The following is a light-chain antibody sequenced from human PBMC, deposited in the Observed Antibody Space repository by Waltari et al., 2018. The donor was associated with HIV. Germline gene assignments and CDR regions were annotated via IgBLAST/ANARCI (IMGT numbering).Light chain of an antibody. CDR2: EAS. J-gene: IGKJ4*01. CDR3: QQRYRWPLI. V-gene: IGKV3-11*01. Sequence: EIELTQSPATLSLSPGERATLSCRASQNFNNFLAWYQQKPGQAPRLLIYEASNRATGIPARFSGSGSGTDFTLTISSLEPEDFAIYYCQQRYRWPLISGGGTKVEIK. CDR1: QNFNNF.